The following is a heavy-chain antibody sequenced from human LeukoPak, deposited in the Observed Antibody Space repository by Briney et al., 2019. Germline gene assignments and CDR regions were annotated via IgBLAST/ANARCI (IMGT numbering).Heavy chain of an antibody. CDR3: SAGSLDY. J-gene: IGHJ4*02. V-gene: IGHV3-73*01. CDR1: GFTFSGSA. D-gene: IGHD2-15*01. CDR2: IRTKGNNYAT. Sequence: GGSLRLSCAASGFTFSGSAMHWVRQASGKGLQWVGHIRTKGNNYATAYAASVKGRFTISRDDSKNTAYLQMSSLKTEDTAVYYCSAGSLDYWGQGTLVTVSS.